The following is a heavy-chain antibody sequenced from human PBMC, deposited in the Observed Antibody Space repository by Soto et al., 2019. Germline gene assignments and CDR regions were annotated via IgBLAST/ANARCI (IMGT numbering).Heavy chain of an antibody. J-gene: IGHJ4*02. D-gene: IGHD1-26*01. Sequence: PSXGPSIPCSASAGYVTSSSSFWCWFRPAPGKGLEWIGDVFFMGNTWYNADLKARLTISVDTSNDQFSLRLSSVTAADTAFYFCVRLNSRIDEASHGRSNYLDTRGPGTLVTVLL. V-gene: IGHV4-39*01. CDR3: VRLNSRIDEASHGRSNYLDT. CDR1: AGYVTSSSSF. CDR2: VFFMGNT.